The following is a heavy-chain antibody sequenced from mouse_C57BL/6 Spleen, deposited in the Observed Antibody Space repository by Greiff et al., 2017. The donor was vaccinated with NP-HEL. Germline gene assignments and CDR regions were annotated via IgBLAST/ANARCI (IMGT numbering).Heavy chain of an antibody. CDR1: GFTFSDYG. J-gene: IGHJ3*01. D-gene: IGHD2-1*01. CDR3: AMPTTMVTTPFAY. V-gene: IGHV5-17*01. Sequence: EVQLVESGGGLVKPGGSLKLSCAASGFTFSDYGMHWVRQAPEKGLEWVAYISSGSSTIYYADTVKGRFTISRDNAKNTLFLQMTSLRSEDTAMYYCAMPTTMVTTPFAYWGQGTLVTVSA. CDR2: ISSGSSTI.